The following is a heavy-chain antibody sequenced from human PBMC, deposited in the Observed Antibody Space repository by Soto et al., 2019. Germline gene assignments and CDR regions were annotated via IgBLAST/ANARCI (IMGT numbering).Heavy chain of an antibody. D-gene: IGHD4-17*01. Sequence: VQLVQSGAEVKKPGSSVKVSCKASRGSFGSYTISWVRQAPGQGLEWMGRIIPILNMTNYTQKLQGRVTITADXXTXTAYMXLTSLXXXDTXXYYCARDSDYGDYDFWGQGTLVTVSS. CDR2: IIPILNMT. CDR3: ARDSDYGDYDF. CDR1: RGSFGSYT. V-gene: IGHV1-69*08. J-gene: IGHJ4*02.